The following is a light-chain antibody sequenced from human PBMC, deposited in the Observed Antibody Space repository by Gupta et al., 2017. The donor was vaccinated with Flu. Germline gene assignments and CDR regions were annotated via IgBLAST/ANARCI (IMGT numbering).Light chain of an antibody. J-gene: IGKJ4*01. CDR2: GAS. V-gene: IGKV3-20*01. CDR1: QSVSSSY. CDR3: QQYGSSPRLT. Sequence: EIVLTQSPGTLSLSPGERATLSCRASQSVSSSYLAWYQQKPGQAPRLLIYGASSRATGIPDRFSCSGSGTDFTLTISRLGPEDFAVYYCQQYGSSPRLTFGGGTKVEIK.